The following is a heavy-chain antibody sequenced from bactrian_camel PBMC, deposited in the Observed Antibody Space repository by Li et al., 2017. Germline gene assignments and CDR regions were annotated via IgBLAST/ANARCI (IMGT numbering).Heavy chain of an antibody. D-gene: IGHD4*01. Sequence: QVQLVESGGGSVQAGGSLRLSCAASGYTYNRNCMAWFRQAPGKEREGVARIATGSGNTYYADSVKDRFTISRDNSKNTLYLQMNSLKPEDTAIYYCAVCGSKASIAMAEAFLEADFAYWGQGTQVTVS. J-gene: IGHJ6*01. CDR2: IATGSGNT. V-gene: IGHV3S1*01. CDR3: AVCGSKASIAMAEAFLEADFAY. CDR1: GYTYNRNC.